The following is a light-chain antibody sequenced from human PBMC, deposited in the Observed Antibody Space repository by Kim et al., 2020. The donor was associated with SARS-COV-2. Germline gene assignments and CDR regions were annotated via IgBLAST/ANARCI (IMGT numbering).Light chain of an antibody. CDR3: NSRDTSGNHLYV. Sequence: LGQTVRITCQGDSLRTYYPSWYQQKPGQAPVLVIYGKNNRPAGIPDRFSGSTSGNTASLSITGAQAEDEADYYCNSRDTSGNHLYVFGTGTKVTVL. J-gene: IGLJ1*01. CDR1: SLRTYY. CDR2: GKN. V-gene: IGLV3-19*01.